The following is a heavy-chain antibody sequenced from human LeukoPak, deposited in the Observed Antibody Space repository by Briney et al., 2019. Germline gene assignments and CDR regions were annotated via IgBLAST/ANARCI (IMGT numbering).Heavy chain of an antibody. CDR1: GYTSTSYD. J-gene: IGHJ3*02. CDR3: ARDADVNAFDI. CDR2: MNPNSGNT. D-gene: IGHD2/OR15-2a*01. Sequence: ASVKVSCKASGYTSTSYDINWVRQATGQGLEWMGWMNPNSGNTGYAQKFQGRVTMTRNISISTAYMELSSLRSEDTAVYYCARDADVNAFDIWGQGTMVTVSS. V-gene: IGHV1-8*01.